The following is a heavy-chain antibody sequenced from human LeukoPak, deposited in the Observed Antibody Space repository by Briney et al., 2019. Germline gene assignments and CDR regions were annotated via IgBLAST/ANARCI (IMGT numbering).Heavy chain of an antibody. CDR1: GGSISSYY. Sequence: PSETLSLTCTVPGGSISSYYWSWIRQPAGKGLEWIGRIYTSGSTNYNPSLKSRVTMSVDTSKNQFPLKLSSVTAADTAVYYCARDPLAVAGISPNWFDPWGQGTLVTVSS. CDR3: ARDPLAVAGISPNWFDP. CDR2: IYTSGST. J-gene: IGHJ5*02. D-gene: IGHD6-19*01. V-gene: IGHV4-4*07.